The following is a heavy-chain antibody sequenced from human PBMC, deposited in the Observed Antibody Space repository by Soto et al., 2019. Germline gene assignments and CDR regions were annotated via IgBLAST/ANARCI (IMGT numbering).Heavy chain of an antibody. J-gene: IGHJ4*02. CDR3: AKDSPTYYEILTGYQYVFDY. CDR1: GFTFSSYA. CDR2: ISGSGGST. V-gene: IGHV3-23*01. Sequence: EVQLLESGGGLVQPGGSLRLSCAASGFTFSSYAMSWVRQAPGKGLEWVSAISGSGGSTYYADSVKGRFTISRDNSKNTLKLQMNSLRAEDTAVYYCAKDSPTYYEILTGYQYVFDYWGQGTLVTVSS. D-gene: IGHD3-9*01.